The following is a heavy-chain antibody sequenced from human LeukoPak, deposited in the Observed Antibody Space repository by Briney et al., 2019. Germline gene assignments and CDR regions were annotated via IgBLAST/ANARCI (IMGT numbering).Heavy chain of an antibody. CDR2: VYYSGTT. J-gene: IGHJ4*02. CDR1: GSISLSYYY. CDR3: ARGTLYSGWSYYFDY. Sequence: SETLSLTCSVCGSISLSYYYWGWIRPPPGKALEWIGSVYYSGTTSYNPSLKSRVTISVDMSKNHFSLRLSSVTAADTAMYYCARGTLYSGWSYYFDYWGQGSQVTVSS. D-gene: IGHD6-19*01. V-gene: IGHV4-39*07.